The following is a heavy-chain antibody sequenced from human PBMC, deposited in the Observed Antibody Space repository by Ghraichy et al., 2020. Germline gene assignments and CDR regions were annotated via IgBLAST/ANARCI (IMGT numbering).Heavy chain of an antibody. CDR2: INPNSGGT. CDR3: ARALHSSGYYYVY. J-gene: IGHJ4*02. Sequence: ASVKVSCKASGYTFTGYYMHWVRQAPGQGLEWMGWINPNSGGTNYAQKFQGWVTMTRDTSISTAYMELSRLRSDDTAVYYCARALHSSGYYYVYWGQGTLVTVSS. D-gene: IGHD3-22*01. V-gene: IGHV1-2*04. CDR1: GYTFTGYY.